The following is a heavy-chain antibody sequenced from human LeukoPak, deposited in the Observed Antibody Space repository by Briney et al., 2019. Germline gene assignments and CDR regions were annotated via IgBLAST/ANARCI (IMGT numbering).Heavy chain of an antibody. Sequence: PGGSLRLSCAASGFSFSSYSFNWVRQAPGKGLEWVSSINTVSSYIYYADSLEGRFTISRGNAKNSVYLQMDSLRAEDSAVYYCARLRRNTDSSGFFYYYDYWGQGTLVTVSS. CDR2: INTVSSYI. D-gene: IGHD3-22*01. J-gene: IGHJ4*02. CDR1: GFSFSSYS. CDR3: ARLRRNTDSSGFFYYYDY. V-gene: IGHV3-21*06.